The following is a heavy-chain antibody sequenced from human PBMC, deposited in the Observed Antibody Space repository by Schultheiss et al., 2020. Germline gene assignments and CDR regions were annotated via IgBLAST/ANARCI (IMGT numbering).Heavy chain of an antibody. CDR3: ARRGGRLLWFRDLRGWFDP. V-gene: IGHV4-31*03. CDR1: GGSISSGGYY. D-gene: IGHD3-10*01. Sequence: SETLSLTCTVSGGSISSGGYYWSWIRQHPGKGLEWIGEINHSGSTNYNPSLKSRVTISVDTSKNQFSLKLSSVTAADTAVYYCARRGGRLLWFRDLRGWFDPWGQGTLVTVAS. J-gene: IGHJ5*02. CDR2: INHSGST.